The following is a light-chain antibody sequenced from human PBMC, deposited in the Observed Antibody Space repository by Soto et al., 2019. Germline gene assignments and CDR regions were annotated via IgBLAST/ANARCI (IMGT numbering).Light chain of an antibody. J-gene: IGKJ5*01. Sequence: ESVLTQSPATLSLSPGERAALSCRASQSVSSYLAWYQQKPGQAPRLLIYGASSRATGIPDRFSGSGSGTDFTLTISSLEPEDFAVYYCQQRSNWITFGQGTRLEIK. V-gene: IGKV3-11*01. CDR1: QSVSSY. CDR3: QQRSNWIT. CDR2: GAS.